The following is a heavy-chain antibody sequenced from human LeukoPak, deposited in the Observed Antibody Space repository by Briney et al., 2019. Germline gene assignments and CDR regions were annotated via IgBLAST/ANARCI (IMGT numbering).Heavy chain of an antibody. CDR1: GYTFTIYY. Sequence: EASVKVSCKASGYTFTIYYMHWVRQAPGQGLEWMGIINPSGGSAGYAQRFQGRVTMTRDTSTSTVYMELSTLRSEDTAVYYCATSMYYYDSSGLDYWGQGTLVTVSS. J-gene: IGHJ4*02. CDR3: ATSMYYYDSSGLDY. CDR2: INPSGGSA. D-gene: IGHD3-22*01. V-gene: IGHV1-46*01.